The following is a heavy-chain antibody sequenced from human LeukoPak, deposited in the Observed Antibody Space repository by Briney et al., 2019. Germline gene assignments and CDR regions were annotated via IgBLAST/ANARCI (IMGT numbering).Heavy chain of an antibody. D-gene: IGHD5-12*01. Sequence: QPGGSLRLSCAASGFTFSSYAMHWVRQTPGKGLEWVAVISYDGSNKYYADSVKGRFTISRDNSKNTLYLQMNSLGAEDTAVYYCAREGGGYEREFDYWGQGTLVTVSS. CDR3: AREGGGYEREFDY. J-gene: IGHJ4*02. V-gene: IGHV3-30-3*01. CDR1: GFTFSSYA. CDR2: ISYDGSNK.